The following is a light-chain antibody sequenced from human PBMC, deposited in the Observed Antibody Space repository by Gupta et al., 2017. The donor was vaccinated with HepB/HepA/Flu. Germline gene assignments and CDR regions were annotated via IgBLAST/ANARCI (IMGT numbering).Light chain of an antibody. V-gene: IGLV2-18*02. CDR3: TSYTSTNTGG. CDR1: DVGSYNR. CDR2: EVT. J-gene: IGLJ3*02. Sequence: QSALTQPPSVSGSPGQSVTISCTGSDVGSYNRVSWYQQPPGTAPKLMIYEVTHRPSGVPDRFSGSKSGNTDSLTISGLQTEDEADDFCTSYTSTNTGGFGGGTKLTVL.